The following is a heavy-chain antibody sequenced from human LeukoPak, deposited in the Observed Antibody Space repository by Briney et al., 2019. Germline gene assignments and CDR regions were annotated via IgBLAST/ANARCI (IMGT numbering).Heavy chain of an antibody. CDR3: ARVYDY. Sequence: GRSLRLFCAASGLTVSSNYMSWVRQAPGKGLEWVSYISSSSSTIYYADSVKGRFTISRDNAKNSLYLQMSSLRAEDTAVYYRARVYDYWGQGPLVTVSS. CDR1: GLTVSSNY. V-gene: IGHV3-48*01. J-gene: IGHJ4*02. CDR2: ISSSSSTI.